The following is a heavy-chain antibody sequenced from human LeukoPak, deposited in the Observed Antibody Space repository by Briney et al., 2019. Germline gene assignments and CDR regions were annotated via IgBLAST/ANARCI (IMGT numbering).Heavy chain of an antibody. D-gene: IGHD2-21*01. J-gene: IGHJ2*01. Sequence: GGSLRLSCAASGFTFSSYSMNWVRQAPGKGLEWVSSISSSGSYIYYADSVKGRFTISRDNAKNSLYLQMNSLRAEDTAVYYCARDMVVNAIRTWYFDLWGRGTLVTVSS. CDR3: ARDMVVNAIRTWYFDL. CDR2: ISSSGSYI. CDR1: GFTFSSYS. V-gene: IGHV3-21*01.